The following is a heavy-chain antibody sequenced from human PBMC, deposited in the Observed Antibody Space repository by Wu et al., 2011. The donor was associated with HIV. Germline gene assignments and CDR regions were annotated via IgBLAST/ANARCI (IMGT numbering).Heavy chain of an antibody. D-gene: IGHD2-8*01. CDR3: ARESPYVA. J-gene: IGHJ5*02. CDR2: INPGTGGT. Sequence: QVQLVQSGAEVKKPGASVKVSCKASGYTFTAYYMHWLRQAPGQGLEWMGWINPGTGGTGYAQGFQGRVTMTTDTSISTAYMELSRLRSDDTAVYYCARESPYVAWGQGILVTVSS. V-gene: IGHV1-2*02. CDR1: GYTFTAYY.